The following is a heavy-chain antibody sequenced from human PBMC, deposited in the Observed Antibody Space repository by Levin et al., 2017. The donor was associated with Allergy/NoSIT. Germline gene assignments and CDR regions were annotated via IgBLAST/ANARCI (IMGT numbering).Heavy chain of an antibody. CDR1: GFTFSGST. J-gene: IGHJ4*02. V-gene: IGHV3-73*01. CDR3: SRRNYYDKSEY. CDR2: IRSKSYAT. Sequence: GGSLRLSCAASGFTFSGSTIHWVRQASGKGLEWVGRIRSKSYATTYAASVKGRFTISRDDSKDTAYLQLNNLKTEDSAVYYCSRRNYYDKSEYWGQGTLVTVSS. D-gene: IGHD3-22*01.